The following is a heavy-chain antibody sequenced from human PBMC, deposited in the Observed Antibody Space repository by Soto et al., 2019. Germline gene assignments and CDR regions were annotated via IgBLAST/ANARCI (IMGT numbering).Heavy chain of an antibody. J-gene: IGHJ6*02. CDR3: ARSNRITIFGVVSNYYYGMDV. V-gene: IGHV3-30-3*01. CDR2: ISYDGSNK. Sequence: GGSLRLSCAASGFTFSSYAMHWVRQAPGKGLEWVAVISYDGSNKYYADSVKGRFTISRDNSKNTLYLQMNSLRAEDTAVYYCARSNRITIFGVVSNYYYGMDVWGQGTTVTVSS. D-gene: IGHD3-3*01. CDR1: GFTFSSYA.